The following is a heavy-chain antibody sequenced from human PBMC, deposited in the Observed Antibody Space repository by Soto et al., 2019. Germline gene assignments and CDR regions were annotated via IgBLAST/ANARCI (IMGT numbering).Heavy chain of an antibody. J-gene: IGHJ4*02. CDR3: ARGWGATADY. CDR1: GGSFSGYY. Sequence: QVQLQQWGAGLLKPSETLSLTCAVYGGSFSGYYWSWIRQPPGKGLEWIGEINHSGSTNYNPSLKSRVTISVDTSKNQFSLKLSSVTAADTAVSYCARGWGATADYWGQGTLVTVSS. V-gene: IGHV4-34*01. CDR2: INHSGST. D-gene: IGHD5-12*01.